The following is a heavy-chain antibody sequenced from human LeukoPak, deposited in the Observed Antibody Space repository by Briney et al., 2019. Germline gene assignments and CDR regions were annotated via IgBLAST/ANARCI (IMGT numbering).Heavy chain of an antibody. J-gene: IGHJ5*02. D-gene: IGHD3-10*01. CDR3: ARQRGYYGSGSLNWFDP. CDR2: IYYSGST. CDR1: GGSISSSSYY. Sequence: SETLSLTCTVSGGSISSSSYYWGWIRQPPGKGLEWIGSIYYSGSTYYNPSLKSRVTISVDTSKNQFSLKLSSVTAADTAVYYCARQRGYYGSGSLNWFDPWGRGTLVTVSS. V-gene: IGHV4-39*01.